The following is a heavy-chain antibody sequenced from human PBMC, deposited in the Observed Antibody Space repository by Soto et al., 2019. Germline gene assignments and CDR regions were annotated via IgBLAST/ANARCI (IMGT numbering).Heavy chain of an antibody. CDR2: FFYGGRT. D-gene: IGHD1-1*01. V-gene: IGHV4-39*01. Sequence: QVQLQQSGPGLLKPSETLSLTCTVSGGSISSPSYNWGWVRQPPGKGPEWIGSFFYGGRTHYSPSLGCRVSISVDTARSQVSLILTSVTAADTAVYYCATVASTHFDSWGQGALVVVSS. CDR3: ATVASTHFDS. CDR1: GGSISSPSYN. J-gene: IGHJ4*02.